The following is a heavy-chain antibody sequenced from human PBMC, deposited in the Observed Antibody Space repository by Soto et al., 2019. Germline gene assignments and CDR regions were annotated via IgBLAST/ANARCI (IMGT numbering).Heavy chain of an antibody. CDR1: GGSMRSYS. J-gene: IGHJ4*02. Sequence: QVQLQESGPGLVKPSETLSLTCTVSGGSMRSYSWSWFRRPQGGRLELIGCISYTGSADCSPSLKSRISKSVDTSENQFSLKLNSVTAADTAVYYCLRSHGGYWGQGIQVTVSS. V-gene: IGHV4-59*03. CDR3: LRSHGGY. CDR2: ISYTGSA.